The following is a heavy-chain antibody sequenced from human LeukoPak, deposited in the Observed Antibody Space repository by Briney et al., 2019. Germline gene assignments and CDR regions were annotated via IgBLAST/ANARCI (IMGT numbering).Heavy chain of an antibody. CDR2: ISGSGVST. Sequence: PGRSLRPSCAASGFTFGMSWVRQAPGKGLEWVSAISGSGVSTYYADSVKGRFTISRDNSKNTLYLQMNSLRAEDTAVYYCAKDRPYYYGSGSIFDYWGQGTPVTVSS. CDR3: AKDRPYYYGSGSIFDY. CDR1: GFTFG. V-gene: IGHV3-23*01. D-gene: IGHD3-10*01. J-gene: IGHJ4*02.